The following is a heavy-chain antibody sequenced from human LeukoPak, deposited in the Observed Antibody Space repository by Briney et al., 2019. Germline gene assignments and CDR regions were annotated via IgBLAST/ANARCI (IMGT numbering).Heavy chain of an antibody. V-gene: IGHV3-15*01. J-gene: IGHJ4*02. CDR2: IKSKTAGGTT. Sequence: GGSLRLSCAASGLSVSDAWMSWVRRAPGKGLEWVGRIKSKTAGGTTDYVASVKGRFTISRDDSKNTLYLQMSSLKTEDTAVYYCTGPPDWGQGTLVTVSS. CDR1: GLSVSDAW. CDR3: TGPPD.